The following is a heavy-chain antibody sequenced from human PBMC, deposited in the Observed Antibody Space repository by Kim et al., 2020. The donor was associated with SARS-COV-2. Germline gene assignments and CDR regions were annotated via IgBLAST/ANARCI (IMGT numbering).Heavy chain of an antibody. J-gene: IGHJ4*02. CDR1: DGSINNYY. CDR2: ILNGGST. Sequence: SETLSLTCTVSDGSINNYYWNWLRQPPGKRLEWIGYILNGGSTNYNPSLKSRLTISLDTSKKQFSLNLRSVTAADTAVYYCARDISSWYIFDSWGPGTLV. CDR3: ARDISSWYIFDS. V-gene: IGHV4-59*12. D-gene: IGHD2-2*01.